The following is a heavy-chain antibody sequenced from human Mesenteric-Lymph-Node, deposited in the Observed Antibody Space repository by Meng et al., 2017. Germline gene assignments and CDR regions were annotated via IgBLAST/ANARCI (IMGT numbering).Heavy chain of an antibody. CDR3: ARNYFESGGFPLFYDHGMDV. V-gene: IGHV3-48*03. CDR2: ITNSGSAI. D-gene: IGHD3-22*01. J-gene: IGHJ6*02. CDR1: GFTFSNYE. Sequence: GESLKISCAASGFTFSNYEMNWVRQAPGKGLEWISYITNSGSAIYYADSVKGRFTISRDNAQNSLYLQMNSLRAEDTAVYYCARNYFESGGFPLFYDHGMDVWGQGTTVTVSS.